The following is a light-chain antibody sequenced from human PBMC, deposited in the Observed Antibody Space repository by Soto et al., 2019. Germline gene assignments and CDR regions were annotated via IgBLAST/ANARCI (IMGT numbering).Light chain of an antibody. CDR1: SSDVGGYNY. CDR2: EVN. CDR3: SSYTSSSTVV. Sequence: QSVLTQPASVSGSPGQSITISCTGTSSDVGGYNYVSWSQQHPGKAPQLMIYEVNNRPSGVSNRFSGSKSGNTASLTISGLQAEDEADYYCSSYTSSSTVVFGTGTKVTVL. J-gene: IGLJ1*01. V-gene: IGLV2-14*01.